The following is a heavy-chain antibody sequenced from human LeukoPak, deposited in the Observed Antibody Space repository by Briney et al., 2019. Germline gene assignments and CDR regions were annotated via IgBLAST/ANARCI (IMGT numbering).Heavy chain of an antibody. CDR1: GYTFTGYY. CDR3: ARDSHYYYDSSGYHDY. J-gene: IGHJ4*02. V-gene: IGHV1-2*06. CDR2: INPNSGGT. D-gene: IGHD3-22*01. Sequence: ASVKVSCKASGYTFTGYYMHWVRQAPGQGLECMGRINPNSGGTTYAQKFQGRVTMTRDTSISTAYMELSRLRSDDTAVYYCARDSHYYYDSSGYHDYWGQGTLVTVSS.